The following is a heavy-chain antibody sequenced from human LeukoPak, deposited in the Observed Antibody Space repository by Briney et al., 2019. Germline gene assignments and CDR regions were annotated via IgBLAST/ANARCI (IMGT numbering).Heavy chain of an antibody. CDR1: GYSFSRFR. Sequence: PGGSLRLSCEGSGYSFSRFRMHWVRQVPGEGLVWVSRLNEDGGITNYADFAKGRFTISRDNARNTLYLQMNSLSADDTAVYYCTRDIGGRSAYWGQGALVTVSS. CDR2: LNEDGGIT. V-gene: IGHV3-74*01. J-gene: IGHJ4*02. CDR3: TRDIGGRSAY. D-gene: IGHD3-16*01.